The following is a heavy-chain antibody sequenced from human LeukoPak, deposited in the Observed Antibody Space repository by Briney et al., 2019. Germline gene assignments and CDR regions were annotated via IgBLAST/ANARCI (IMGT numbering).Heavy chain of an antibody. CDR2: IYSGGST. D-gene: IGHD2-2*01. CDR1: GFTVSSNY. Sequence: GGSLRLSCAASGFTVSSNYMSWVRQAPGKALEWVSVIYSGGSTYYADSVKGRFTISRDNSKNTLYLQMNSLRAEDTAVYYCARVRGYCSSTSCHRKGAFDYWGQGTLVTVSS. V-gene: IGHV3-66*02. J-gene: IGHJ4*02. CDR3: ARVRGYCSSTSCHRKGAFDY.